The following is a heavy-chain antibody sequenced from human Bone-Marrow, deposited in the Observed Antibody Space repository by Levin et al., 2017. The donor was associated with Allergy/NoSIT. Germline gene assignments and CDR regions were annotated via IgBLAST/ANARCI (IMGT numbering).Heavy chain of an antibody. J-gene: IGHJ4*02. CDR3: ARDVRGGHFDY. D-gene: IGHD2-15*01. CDR2: IKHDERER. V-gene: IGHV3-7*04. CDR1: GFIFSSHW. Sequence: GESLKISCAASGFIFSSHWMAWVRQAPGRGPEWVANIKHDERERYYADSVKGRFTISRDNAKNLLYLQMSSLRAEDTAVYYCARDVRGGHFDYWGQGTLVTVSS.